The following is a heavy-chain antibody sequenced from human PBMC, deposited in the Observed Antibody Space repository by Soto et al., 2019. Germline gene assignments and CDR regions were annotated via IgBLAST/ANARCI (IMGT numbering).Heavy chain of an antibody. J-gene: IGHJ4*02. V-gene: IGHV3-33*06. CDR3: AKVAVVASASSYFDY. CDR1: GFTFSSYG. Sequence: PGGSLRLSCAASGFTFSSYGMHWVRQAPGKGLEWVAVIWYDGSNKYYADSVKGRFTISRDNSKNTLYLQMNSLRAEDTAVYYCAKVAVVASASSYFDYWGQGTLVTVSS. CDR2: IWYDGSNK. D-gene: IGHD2-15*01.